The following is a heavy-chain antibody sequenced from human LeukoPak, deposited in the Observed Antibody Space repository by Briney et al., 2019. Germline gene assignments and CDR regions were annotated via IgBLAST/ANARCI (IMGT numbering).Heavy chain of an antibody. V-gene: IGHV1-46*01. CDR2: INSSGGNT. CDR3: ARSNYDVLTGYYSGYYYGMDV. CDR1: GYIFTSYY. D-gene: IGHD3-9*01. J-gene: IGHJ6*02. Sequence: ASVKVSCKASGYIFTSYYIHWVRQAPGQGLEWMGIINSSGGNTRYAQKFQGRVTMTRDTSTSTVYMELSSLRSEDTAVYYCARSNYDVLTGYYSGYYYGMDVWGQGTTVTVSS.